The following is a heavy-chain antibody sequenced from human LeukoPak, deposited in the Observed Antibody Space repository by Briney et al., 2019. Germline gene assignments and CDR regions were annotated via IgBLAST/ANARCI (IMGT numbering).Heavy chain of an antibody. V-gene: IGHV1-2*02. CDR3: AREPIVATFRYYFDY. Sequence: ASVKVSCKASGYTFTGYYMHWVRQAPGQGLEWMGWINPNSGGTNYAQKSQGRVTMTRDTSISTAYMELSRLRSDDTAVYYCAREPIVATFRYYFDYWGQGTLVTVSS. D-gene: IGHD5-12*01. CDR1: GYTFTGYY. CDR2: INPNSGGT. J-gene: IGHJ4*02.